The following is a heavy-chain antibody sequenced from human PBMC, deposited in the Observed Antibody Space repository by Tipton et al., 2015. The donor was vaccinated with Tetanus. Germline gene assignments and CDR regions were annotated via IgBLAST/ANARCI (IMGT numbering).Heavy chain of an antibody. Sequence: SLRLSCAASGFIFSSYGIHWVRQAPGKGLEWVAVSWYDGTDKYYADSVKGRFTISRDNSKNTLNLQMNSLRAEDTAGYYCAREADCSGGSCFSGDFDNWGQGTQVTVS. CDR2: SWYDGTDK. CDR3: AREADCSGGSCFSGDFDN. J-gene: IGHJ4*02. D-gene: IGHD2-15*01. V-gene: IGHV3-33*01. CDR1: GFIFSSYG.